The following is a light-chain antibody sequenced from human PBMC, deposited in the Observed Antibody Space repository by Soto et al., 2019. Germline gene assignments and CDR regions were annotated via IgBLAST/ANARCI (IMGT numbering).Light chain of an antibody. CDR2: SAS. CDR3: QQYGNSPYT. J-gene: IGKJ2*01. V-gene: IGKV3-20*01. CDR1: QSVAGSY. Sequence: TVLTQSPGTLSLSPGERATLSCRASQSVAGSYLAWYQQKPGQAPRLLIYSASSRATGIPDRFSGSGSGTDFTLTISRLEPEDCAVYYCQQYGNSPYTFGQGTKLEIK.